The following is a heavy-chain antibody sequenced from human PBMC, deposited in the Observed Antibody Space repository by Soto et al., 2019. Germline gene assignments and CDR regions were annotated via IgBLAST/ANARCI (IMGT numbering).Heavy chain of an antibody. CDR3: ASIKPGARYGDYATPVRYSDY. J-gene: IGHJ4*02. V-gene: IGHV4-31*03. CDR2: IYYSGST. D-gene: IGHD4-17*01. Sequence: QVQLQESGPGLVKPSQTLSLTCTVSGGSISSGGYYWSWIRQHPGKALEWMGSIYYSGSTYYNPPLQSRVTIQVNSPKNQFSLELRYVTAGDTSVYYSASIKPGARYGDYATPVRYSDYWGQGTLVNVSA. CDR1: GGSISSGGYY.